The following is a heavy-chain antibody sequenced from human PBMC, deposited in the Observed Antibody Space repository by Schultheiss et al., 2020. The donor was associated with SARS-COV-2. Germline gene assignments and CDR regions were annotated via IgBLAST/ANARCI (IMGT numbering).Heavy chain of an antibody. Sequence: GESLKISCKASGYTFTGYYMHWVRQAPGQGLEWMGWINPNSGGTNYAQKFQGRVTMTRDTSISTAYMELRSLRSDDTAVYYCARAPYCSSTSCYYYYYYMDVWGKGTTVTVSS. CDR1: GYTFTGYY. CDR3: ARAPYCSSTSCYYYYYYMDV. D-gene: IGHD2-2*01. J-gene: IGHJ6*03. CDR2: INPNSGGT. V-gene: IGHV1-2*02.